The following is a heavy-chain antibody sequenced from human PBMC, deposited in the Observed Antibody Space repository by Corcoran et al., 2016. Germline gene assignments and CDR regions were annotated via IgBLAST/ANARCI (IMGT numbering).Heavy chain of an antibody. D-gene: IGHD1-7*01. V-gene: IGHV1-3*01. CDR3: ARGDRVTGTTDFDY. CDR1: GYIFKNFA. CDR2: IDAGNGRT. J-gene: IGHJ4*02. Sequence: QVPLVQSGAEVENPGASVKISCKASGYIFKNFAVHWVRQAPGQRLEWMAWIDAGNGRTKYSQRFQDRLTITRDTSANTAYMELSSLRSEDTAVYYWARGDRVTGTTDFDYWGQGTLVTVSS.